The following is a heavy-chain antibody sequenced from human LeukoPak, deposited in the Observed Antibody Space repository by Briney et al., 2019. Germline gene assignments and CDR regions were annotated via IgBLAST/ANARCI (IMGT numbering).Heavy chain of an antibody. J-gene: IGHJ4*02. V-gene: IGHV4-34*01. CDR3: ARGAAAAPISVDY. D-gene: IGHD6-13*01. CDR2: INHSGST. CDR1: GGSFSGYY. Sequence: SETLSLTCAVYGGSFSGYYWSWIRQPPGKGLEWIGEINHSGSTNYNPSLKSRVTISVDTSKNQFSLKLSSVTAADTAVYYCARGAAAAPISVDYWGQGTLVTVSS.